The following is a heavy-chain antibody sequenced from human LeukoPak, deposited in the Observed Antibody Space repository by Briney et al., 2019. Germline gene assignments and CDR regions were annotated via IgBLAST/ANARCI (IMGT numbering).Heavy chain of an antibody. V-gene: IGHV4-39*07. D-gene: IGHD3-10*01. CDR1: GGSISSSSYY. J-gene: IGHJ4*02. CDR2: IYYSGST. Sequence: SETLSLTCTVSGGSISSSSYYWGWIRQPPGKGLEWIGSIYYSGSTYYSPSLKSRVTISVDTSKNQFSLKLSSVTAADTAVYYCARVLVRGVINSWGQGTLVTVSS. CDR3: ARVLVRGVINS.